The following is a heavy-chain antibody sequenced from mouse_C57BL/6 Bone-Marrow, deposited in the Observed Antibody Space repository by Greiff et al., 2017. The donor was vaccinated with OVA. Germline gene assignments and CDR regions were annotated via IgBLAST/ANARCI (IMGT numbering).Heavy chain of an antibody. CDR1: GYTFTSYW. CDR3: AREGLRRSSHWYFDV. Sequence: VQLQQPGAELVKPGASVKMSCKASGYTFTSYWITWVKQRPGQGLEWIGDIYPGSGSTNYNEKFKSKATLTVDTSSSTAYMQLSSLTSEDSAVYYCAREGLRRSSHWYFDVWGTGTTVTVSS. V-gene: IGHV1-55*01. J-gene: IGHJ1*03. CDR2: IYPGSGST. D-gene: IGHD2-4*01.